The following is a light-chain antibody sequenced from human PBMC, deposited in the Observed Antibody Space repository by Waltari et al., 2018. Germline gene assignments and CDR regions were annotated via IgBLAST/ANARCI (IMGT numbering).Light chain of an antibody. CDR3: SSYTSSSTYV. CDR2: AVS. CDR1: SSDVGGYNY. Sequence: HSVLTQPASVSGSPGQSITISCTGTSSDVGGYNYVSWYQQYPGKAPKPVIYAVSKWPSGVSHRFSGSKSGDTASLTISGLQAEDEADYYCSSYTSSSTYVFGTGTKVTVL. J-gene: IGLJ1*01. V-gene: IGLV2-14*01.